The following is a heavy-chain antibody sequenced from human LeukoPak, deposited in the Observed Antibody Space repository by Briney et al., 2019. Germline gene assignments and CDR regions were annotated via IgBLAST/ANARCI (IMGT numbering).Heavy chain of an antibody. CDR1: GYTFTGYY. Sequence: ASVKVSCKASGYTFTGYYMHWVRQAPGQGLEWMGWINPNSGGTNYAQKFQGRVTMTRDTSISTAYMELSRLRSDDTAVYYCARGPYDILTGYYGLYFDYWGQGTLVTVSS. CDR2: INPNSGGT. D-gene: IGHD3-9*01. CDR3: ARGPYDILTGYYGLYFDY. J-gene: IGHJ4*02. V-gene: IGHV1-2*02.